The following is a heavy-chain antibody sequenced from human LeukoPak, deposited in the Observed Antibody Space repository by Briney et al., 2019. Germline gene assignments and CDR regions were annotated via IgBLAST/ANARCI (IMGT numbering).Heavy chain of an antibody. CDR2: FDPEDGET. D-gene: IGHD1-26*01. V-gene: IGHV1-24*01. J-gene: IGHJ6*03. Sequence: ASVKVSCKVSGYTLTELSMHWVRQAPGKGLEWMGGFDPEDGETIYAQKFQGRVTMTEDTSTDTAYMELSSLRSEDTAVYYCATDRRELGRGVYYYYYMDVWGKGTTVTLSS. CDR3: ATDRRELGRGVYYYYYMDV. CDR1: GYTLTELS.